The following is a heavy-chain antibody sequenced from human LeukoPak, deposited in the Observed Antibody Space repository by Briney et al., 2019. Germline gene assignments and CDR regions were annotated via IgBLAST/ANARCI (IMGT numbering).Heavy chain of an antibody. Sequence: PGGSLRLSCAASGFTFSSYAMSWVRQAPGKGLEWVSSISSSSSYIYYADSVKGRFTISRDNAKNSLYLQMNSLRAEDTAVYYCARDKRGMGVSSDYWGQGTLVTVSS. CDR3: ARDKRGMGVSSDY. D-gene: IGHD3-10*01. CDR2: ISSSSSYI. J-gene: IGHJ4*02. V-gene: IGHV3-21*01. CDR1: GFTFSSYA.